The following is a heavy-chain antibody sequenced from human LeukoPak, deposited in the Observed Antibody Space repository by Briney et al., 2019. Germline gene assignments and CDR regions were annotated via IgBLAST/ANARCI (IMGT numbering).Heavy chain of an antibody. J-gene: IGHJ4*02. CDR3: AKEPLYYGSGSYSDY. Sequence: GGSLRLSCAASGFTFSSYAISWVRQAPGKGLEWVSAISGSGGSTYYADSVKGRFTISRDNSKNTLYLQMNSLRAEDTAVYYCAKEPLYYGSGSYSDYWGQGTLVTVSS. CDR1: GFTFSSYA. V-gene: IGHV3-23*01. D-gene: IGHD3-10*01. CDR2: ISGSGGST.